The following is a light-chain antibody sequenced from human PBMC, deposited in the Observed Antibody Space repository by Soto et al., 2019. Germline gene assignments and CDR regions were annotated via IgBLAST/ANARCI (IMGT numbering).Light chain of an antibody. Sequence: QSALTQPASVSGSPGRSISISCAGTIADIGAYDHVSWYQQHPGKAPKLIIYDVSSRPSGVSNRVYCSKSANTASLDIFGLPAEDEADYCCNAYTDVSLYVFGTGTTVTVL. CDR3: NAYTDVSLYV. CDR1: IADIGAYDH. J-gene: IGLJ1*01. CDR2: DVS. V-gene: IGLV2-14*01.